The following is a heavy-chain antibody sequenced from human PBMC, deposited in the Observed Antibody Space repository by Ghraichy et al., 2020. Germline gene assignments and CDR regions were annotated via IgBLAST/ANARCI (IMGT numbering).Heavy chain of an antibody. J-gene: IGHJ4*01. Sequence: GGSLRLSCAASGFTFSSYAMSWVRQAPGKGLEWVSAISGSGVTTYYADSVKGRFTISRDNFKNTLYLQVNSLRAEDTAIYFCAKDPPTGYCSGGTCYSDSWGHGTLVTVSS. CDR3: AKDPPTGYCSGGTCYSDS. CDR1: GFTFSSYA. CDR2: ISGSGVTT. D-gene: IGHD2-15*01. V-gene: IGHV3-23*01.